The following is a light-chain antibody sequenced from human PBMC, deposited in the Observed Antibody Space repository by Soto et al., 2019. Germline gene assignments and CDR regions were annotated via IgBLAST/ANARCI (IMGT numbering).Light chain of an antibody. J-gene: IGLJ2*01. CDR1: TGTVTSGHY. CDR3: LLYHGGAVV. CDR2: STY. Sequence: QTVVTQEPSLTVSPGGTVTLTCASSTGTVTSGHYPNWLQQKPGQAPRALIYSTYTRHSWTPARFSGSLLGGKAALTLSGVQPEDEADYYCLLYHGGAVVFGGGTKLTVL. V-gene: IGLV7-43*01.